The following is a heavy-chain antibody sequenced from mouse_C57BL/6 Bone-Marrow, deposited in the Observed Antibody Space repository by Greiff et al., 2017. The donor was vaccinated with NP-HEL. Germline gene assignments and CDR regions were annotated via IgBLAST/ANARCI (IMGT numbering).Heavy chain of an antibody. D-gene: IGHD4-1*01. Sequence: EVQLVESGPGMVKPSQSLSLTCTVTGYSITSGYDWHWIRHFPGNKLEWMGYISYSGSTNYNPSLKSRISITHDTSKNHFFLKLNSVTTEDTATYYCARGNWDVHWYFDVWGTGTTVTVSS. CDR2: ISYSGST. CDR1: GYSITSGYD. CDR3: ARGNWDVHWYFDV. J-gene: IGHJ1*03. V-gene: IGHV3-1*01.